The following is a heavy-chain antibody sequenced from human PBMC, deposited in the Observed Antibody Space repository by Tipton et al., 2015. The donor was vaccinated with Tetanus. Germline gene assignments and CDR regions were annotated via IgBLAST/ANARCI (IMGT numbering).Heavy chain of an antibody. V-gene: IGHV4-59*01. D-gene: IGHD2-15*01. CDR3: SRGDSSTPHD. J-gene: IGHJ1*01. CDR2: IYYRGST. Sequence: LRLSCTVSGGSISTYYWSWIRQPPGKGLEWIGYIYYRGSTNYYPSLKSRVTMSVDTSKNQFSLKLSSVTVAATVVYYCSRGDSSTPHDWGQVTLGTVS. CDR1: GGSISTYY.